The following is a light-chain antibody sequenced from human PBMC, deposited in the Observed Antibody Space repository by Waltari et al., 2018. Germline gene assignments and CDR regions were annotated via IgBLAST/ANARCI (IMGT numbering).Light chain of an antibody. CDR2: MAS. Sequence: DIQMTQSPSTLSASVGDRVTISCRASQSVGTWLAWYQQKPGKAPKLLIYMASSLESGVTSRFSGSGSRTEFTLTIRSLQPDDFATYSCQQYSSFSTFGQGTKVDI. CDR3: QQYSSFST. CDR1: QSVGTW. J-gene: IGKJ2*01. V-gene: IGKV1-5*03.